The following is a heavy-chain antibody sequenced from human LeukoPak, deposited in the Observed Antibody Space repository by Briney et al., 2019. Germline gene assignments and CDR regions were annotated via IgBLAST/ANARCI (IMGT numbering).Heavy chain of an antibody. Sequence: GGSLLLSCAASGFTFDDYAMHWVRQAPGKGLEWVSLISWDGGSTYYADSVKGRFTISRDNSKNSLYLQMNSLRAEDTALYYCAKEDDYGDYPLSWGQGTLVTVSS. J-gene: IGHJ4*02. V-gene: IGHV3-43D*03. D-gene: IGHD4-17*01. CDR3: AKEDDYGDYPLS. CDR1: GFTFDDYA. CDR2: ISWDGGST.